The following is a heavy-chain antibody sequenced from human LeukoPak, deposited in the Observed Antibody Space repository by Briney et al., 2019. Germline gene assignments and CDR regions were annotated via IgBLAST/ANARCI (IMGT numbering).Heavy chain of an antibody. J-gene: IGHJ4*02. CDR2: MNPNSGNT. CDR3: ARWVPRYGRNYFDY. V-gene: IGHV1-8*01. D-gene: IGHD1-1*01. Sequence: ASVKVSCKASGYTFTSYDINWVRQATGQGPEWMGWMNPNSGNTGYAQKFQGRVTMTRNTSIGTAYMELSSLRSEDTAVYYCARWVPRYGRNYFDYWGQGTLVTVSS. CDR1: GYTFTSYD.